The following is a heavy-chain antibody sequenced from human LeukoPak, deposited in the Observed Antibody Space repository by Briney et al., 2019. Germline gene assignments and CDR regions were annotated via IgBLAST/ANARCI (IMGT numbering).Heavy chain of an antibody. CDR1: GFTFSSYA. V-gene: IGHV3-23*01. J-gene: IGHJ4*02. Sequence: GGSLRLSCAASGFTFSSYAMSWVRQAPGKGLEWVSAISGSGGSTYYADSVKGRFTISRDNSKNTLYLQMNSLRADDTAVYYCAKENVVVVAATYFDYWGQGTLVTVSS. CDR3: AKENVVVVAATYFDY. CDR2: ISGSGGST. D-gene: IGHD2-15*01.